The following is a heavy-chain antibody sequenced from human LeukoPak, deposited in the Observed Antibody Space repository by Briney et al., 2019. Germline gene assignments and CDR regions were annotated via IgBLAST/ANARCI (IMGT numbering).Heavy chain of an antibody. J-gene: IGHJ3*02. D-gene: IGHD4-17*01. Sequence: SETLSLTCTVSGGSISSYYWSWIRQPPGKGLEWIGYIYYSGSTNYNPSLKSRVTISVDTSKNQFSLKLSSVTAADTAVYYCALTVTTVTTGGAFDIWGQGTMVTVSS. V-gene: IGHV4-59*12. CDR2: IYYSGST. CDR1: GGSISSYY. CDR3: ALTVTTVTTGGAFDI.